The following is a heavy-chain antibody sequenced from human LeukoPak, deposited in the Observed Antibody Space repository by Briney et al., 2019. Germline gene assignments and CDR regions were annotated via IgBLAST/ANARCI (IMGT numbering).Heavy chain of an antibody. CDR2: ISSSSSYI. CDR3: AREYYYDSSGYENEFDY. V-gene: IGHV3-21*01. J-gene: IGHJ4*02. Sequence: GGSLRLSCAASGFTFSSYSMNWVRQAPGKGLEWVSSISSSSSYIYYADSVKGRFTISRDNAKNSLYLQMNSLRAEDTAVYYCAREYYYDSSGYENEFDYRGQGTLVTVSS. CDR1: GFTFSSYS. D-gene: IGHD3-22*01.